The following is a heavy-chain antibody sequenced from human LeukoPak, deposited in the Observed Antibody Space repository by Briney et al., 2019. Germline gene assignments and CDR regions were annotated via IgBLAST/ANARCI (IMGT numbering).Heavy chain of an antibody. CDR3: TSRGFRLPLDAFDV. J-gene: IGHJ3*01. V-gene: IGHV4-39*01. Sequence: SETLSLTCTVSGGPITSSAYYWVWVRQSPGKGLEWIGSIYNDGDTYYNPSFESRVTIAIETSRNQFSLRLTSVTAADTAVYYCTSRGFRLPLDAFDVWGQGTRVAVSS. CDR2: IYNDGDT. CDR1: GGPITSSAYY.